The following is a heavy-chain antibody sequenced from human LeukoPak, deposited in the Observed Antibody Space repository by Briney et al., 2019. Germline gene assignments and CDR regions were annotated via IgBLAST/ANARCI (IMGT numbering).Heavy chain of an antibody. CDR1: GFTFDDYA. Sequence: GRSLRLSCAASGFTFDDYAMRWVRQAPGKGLEWVSGISWNSGSIGYADSVKGRFTISRDNAKNSLYLQMNSLRAEDTALYYCAKAPETMVRGVVYYYYGMDVWGQGTTVTVSS. D-gene: IGHD3-10*01. CDR3: AKAPETMVRGVVYYYYGMDV. CDR2: ISWNSGSI. J-gene: IGHJ6*02. V-gene: IGHV3-9*01.